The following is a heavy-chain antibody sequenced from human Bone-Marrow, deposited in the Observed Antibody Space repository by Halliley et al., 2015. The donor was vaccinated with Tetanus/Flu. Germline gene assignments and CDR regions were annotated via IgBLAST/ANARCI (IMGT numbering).Heavy chain of an antibody. Sequence: LGWIGNIFYSGSAYYNPPHKSRVTKSVDTSKNQFSLKLSSVTAADTAVYYCARTSSWYSKHDYWGQGTLVTVSS. CDR3: ARTSSWYSKHDY. D-gene: IGHD6-13*01. J-gene: IGHJ4*02. CDR2: IFYSGSA. V-gene: IGHV4-30-4*01.